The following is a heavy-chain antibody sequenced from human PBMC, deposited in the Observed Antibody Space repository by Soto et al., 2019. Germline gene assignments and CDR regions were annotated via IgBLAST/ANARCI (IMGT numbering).Heavy chain of an antibody. CDR1: GGPFSGYY. D-gene: IGHD3-3*01. CDR2: INHSGST. CDR3: ARARDLIGVVIIPAAYFDY. Sequence: SETLSLTCAVSGGPFSGYYWRWLRQPPEKGLEWSGEINHSGSTNYNPSLKSRVTISVDTSKNQFSLKLSSVTAADTAVYYCARARDLIGVVIIPAAYFDYWGQGTLVTVSS. V-gene: IGHV4-34*01. J-gene: IGHJ4*02.